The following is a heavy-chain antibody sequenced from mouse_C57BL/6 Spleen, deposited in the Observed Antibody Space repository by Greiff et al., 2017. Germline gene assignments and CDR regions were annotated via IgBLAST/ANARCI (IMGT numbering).Heavy chain of an antibody. CDR2: IDPNSGGT. J-gene: IGHJ1*03. Sequence: VKLQESGAELVKPGASVKLSCKASGYTFTSYWMHWVKQRPGRGLEWIGSIDPNSGGTKYNEKFKSKATLTVDKTSSTAYMQLSSLTSEDSAVYYCARGWLLYWYFDVWGTGTTVTVSS. V-gene: IGHV1-72*01. CDR1: GYTFTSYW. CDR3: ARGWLLYWYFDV. D-gene: IGHD2-3*01.